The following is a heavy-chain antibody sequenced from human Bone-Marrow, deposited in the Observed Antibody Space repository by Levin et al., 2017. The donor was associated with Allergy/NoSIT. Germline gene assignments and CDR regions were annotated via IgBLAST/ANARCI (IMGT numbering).Heavy chain of an antibody. CDR2: VSYDGRSK. Sequence: GGSLRLSCAASGFTFSSHAMHWVRQAPGKGLEWVAAVSYDGRSKYHADSVKGRITISRDNSKNTVDLQVNSLRAEDTGVYYCARDTYGDQGGPLDYRGQGILVSVSS. CDR1: GFTFSSHA. D-gene: IGHD4/OR15-4a*01. V-gene: IGHV3-30*04. CDR3: ARDTYGDQGGPLDY. J-gene: IGHJ4*02.